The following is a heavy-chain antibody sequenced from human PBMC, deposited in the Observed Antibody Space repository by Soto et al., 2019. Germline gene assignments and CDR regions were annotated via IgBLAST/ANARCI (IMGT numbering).Heavy chain of an antibody. J-gene: IGHJ3*02. CDR1: GFTFSSYA. V-gene: IGHV3-23*01. CDR3: AKEAGIRGGGAFDI. D-gene: IGHD2-15*01. CDR2: ISGSGGST. Sequence: EVQLLESGGGLVQPGGSLRLSCAASGFTFSSYAMSWVRQAPGKGLEWVSGISGSGGSTYYADSVKGRFTISRDNSKNTLYQQRKRLRAEDTAVDYCAKEAGIRGGGAFDIWGEGTMVTVSS.